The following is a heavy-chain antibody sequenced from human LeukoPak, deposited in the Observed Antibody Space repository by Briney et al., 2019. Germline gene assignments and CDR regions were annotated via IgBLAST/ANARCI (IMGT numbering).Heavy chain of an antibody. J-gene: IGHJ4*02. CDR2: IYSGGST. CDR3: ARETTVTHN. Sequence: GGSLRLSCAASGFTFSDYYMSWIRQAPGKGLEWVSVIYSGGSTYYADSVKGRFTISRDNSKNTLYLQMNSLRAEDTAVYYCARETTVTHNWGQGTLVTVSS. D-gene: IGHD4-17*01. V-gene: IGHV3-66*01. CDR1: GFTFSDYY.